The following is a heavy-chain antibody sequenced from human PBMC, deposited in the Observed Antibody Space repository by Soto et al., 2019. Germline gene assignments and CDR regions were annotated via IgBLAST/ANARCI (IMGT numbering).Heavy chain of an antibody. CDR1: GYGFTTYG. Sequence: DSVKVSLKACGYGFTTYGSSWVRQAPGQGLEWMGWISAYNGNTNYAQKLQERVTMTKDTSTSTAYMELRSLRSDDTAMYYCARHPRITMIVVIHPTDVRGHRTTVTVSS. CDR2: ISAYNGNT. V-gene: IGHV1-18*01. CDR3: ARHPRITMIVVIHPTDV. D-gene: IGHD3-22*01. J-gene: IGHJ6*02.